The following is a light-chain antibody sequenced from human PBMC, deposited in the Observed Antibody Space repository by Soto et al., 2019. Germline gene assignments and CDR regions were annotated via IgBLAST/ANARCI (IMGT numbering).Light chain of an antibody. J-gene: IGLJ3*02. Sequence: QTVVTQEPSLSVSPGETVTLTCALSSGSVSANYYASWFQQTPGQPPRTLIYSTDTRPSGVPDRFSGSILGNKAALTITGAQAEDESDYYCVLYLGSGISVFGGGTKLTVL. CDR1: SGSVSANYY. V-gene: IGLV8-61*01. CDR2: STD. CDR3: VLYLGSGISV.